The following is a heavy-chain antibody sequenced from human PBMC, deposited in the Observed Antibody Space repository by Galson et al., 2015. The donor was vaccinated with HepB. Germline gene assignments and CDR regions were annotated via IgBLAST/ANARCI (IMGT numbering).Heavy chain of an antibody. Sequence: SVKVSCKASGYTFTSYYMHWVRQAPGQGLEWMGIINPSGGSTSYAQKFQGRVTMTRDTSTSTVYMELSSLRSEDTAVYYCARGSVTTTLINWFDPWGQGTLVTVSS. D-gene: IGHD4-17*01. CDR2: INPSGGST. J-gene: IGHJ5*02. V-gene: IGHV1-46*01. CDR1: GYTFTSYY. CDR3: ARGSVTTTLINWFDP.